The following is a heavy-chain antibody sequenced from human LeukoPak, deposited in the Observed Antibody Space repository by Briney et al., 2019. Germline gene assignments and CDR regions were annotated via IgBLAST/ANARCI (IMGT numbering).Heavy chain of an antibody. Sequence: GESLKISCKASGYSFTSYWIGWVRQMPGKGLEWMGIIYPNDSDTRYSPSFQGQVTISADKSISTAYLQWSSLKASDTAMYYCGRHIAAAGFSGYFQHWGQGTLVTVSS. CDR3: GRHIAAAGFSGYFQH. J-gene: IGHJ1*01. CDR2: IYPNDSDT. D-gene: IGHD6-13*01. V-gene: IGHV5-51*01. CDR1: GYSFTSYW.